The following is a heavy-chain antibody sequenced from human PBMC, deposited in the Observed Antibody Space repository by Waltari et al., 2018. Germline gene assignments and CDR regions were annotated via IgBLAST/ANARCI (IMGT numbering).Heavy chain of an antibody. CDR1: CVSVTSTNW. D-gene: IGHD2-15*01. CDR2: VLSTGKT. Sequence: QLQLQESGPGVVEPSGNLSLCSAVPCVSVTSTNWWSWVRQPPQRGLEWIGQVLSTGKTNYSPSFASRVTMSLDASNNQFSLRVTSATAADTAVYYCARDRGRGLYLDAWGPGTLVTVSP. V-gene: IGHV4-4*02. CDR3: ARDRGRGLYLDA. J-gene: IGHJ5*02.